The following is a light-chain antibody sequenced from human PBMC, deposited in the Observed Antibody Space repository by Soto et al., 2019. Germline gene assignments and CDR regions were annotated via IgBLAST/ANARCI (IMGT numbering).Light chain of an antibody. CDR2: EGS. V-gene: IGLV2-23*01. Sequence: QSALTQPASVSGSPEQSITISCTGTSSDVGAYNLVSWYQQHPGKAPRLIIYEGSKRPSGISHRFSGSKSDNTASLTISGLRAEDAAHYHCCSVAGSRTFVFGGGTKLTVL. CDR1: SSDVGAYNL. J-gene: IGLJ2*01. CDR3: CSVAGSRTFV.